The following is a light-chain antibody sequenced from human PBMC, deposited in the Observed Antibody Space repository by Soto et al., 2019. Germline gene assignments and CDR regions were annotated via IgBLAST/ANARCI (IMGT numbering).Light chain of an antibody. CDR2: GAS. V-gene: IGKV3-15*01. J-gene: IGKJ1*01. CDR3: QRYDNGAPRT. Sequence: VSQGESVALSGRLSQTISRNIAWYQQKPGQAHRPLIYGASTRATDIPARFSGSGSGTEFTLTLSSRLSEDFAVYFCQRYDNGAPRTFGPGTKVDIK. CDR1: QTISRN.